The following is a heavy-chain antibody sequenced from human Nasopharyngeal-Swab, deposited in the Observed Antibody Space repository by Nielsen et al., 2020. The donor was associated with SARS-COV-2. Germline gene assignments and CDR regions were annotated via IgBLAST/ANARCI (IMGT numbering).Heavy chain of an antibody. D-gene: IGHD6-13*01. Sequence: GGSLRLSCAASGFTSDDYAMHWVRQAPGKGLEWVSGISWNSGSIGYADSVKGRFTISRDNAKNSLYLQMNSLRAEDTALYYCAKDKGSSWYPDIWGQGTMVTVSS. V-gene: IGHV3-9*02. CDR2: ISWNSGSI. CDR3: AKDKGSSWYPDI. CDR1: GFTSDDYA. J-gene: IGHJ3*02.